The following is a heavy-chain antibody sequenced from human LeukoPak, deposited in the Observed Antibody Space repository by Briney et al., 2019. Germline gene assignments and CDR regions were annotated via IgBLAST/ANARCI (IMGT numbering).Heavy chain of an antibody. CDR2: ISGSGGST. Sequence: PGGSLRLSCAASGFTFSSYAMSRVRQAPGKGLEWVSTISGSGGSTYYADSVKGRFTISRDNSKNTLYLQMNSLRAEDPAVYYCAKGSYYDSSGYYYKTPFDYWGQGTLVTVSS. V-gene: IGHV3-23*01. CDR1: GFTFSSYA. D-gene: IGHD3-22*01. J-gene: IGHJ4*02. CDR3: AKGSYYDSSGYYYKTPFDY.